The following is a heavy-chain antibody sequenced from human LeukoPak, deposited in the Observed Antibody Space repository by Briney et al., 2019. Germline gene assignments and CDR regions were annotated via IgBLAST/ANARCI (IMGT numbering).Heavy chain of an antibody. V-gene: IGHV3-48*01. Sequence: QAGGSLRLSCAASGFTFSSYSMNWVRQAPGKGLEWVSYISSSSSTIYYADSVKGRFTISRDNAKNSLYLQMNSLRAEDTAVYYCARDGWDTAMEYYMDVWGKGTTVTVSS. D-gene: IGHD5-18*01. CDR2: ISSSSSTI. CDR1: GFTFSSYS. CDR3: ARDGWDTAMEYYMDV. J-gene: IGHJ6*03.